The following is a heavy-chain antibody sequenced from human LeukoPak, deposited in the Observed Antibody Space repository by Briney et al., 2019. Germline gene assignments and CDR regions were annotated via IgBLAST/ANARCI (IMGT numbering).Heavy chain of an antibody. CDR2: IIPIFGIA. D-gene: IGHD4-11*01. Sequence: SVKVSCKASGGTFISYAISWVRQAPGQGLEWVGRIIPIFGIANYAQKFQGRVTITADKYTSTAYMELTSLRSEDTAVYYCAGGDDYSNYYFDYWGQGTLVTVSS. J-gene: IGHJ4*02. CDR1: GGTFISYA. V-gene: IGHV1-69*04. CDR3: AGGDDYSNYYFDY.